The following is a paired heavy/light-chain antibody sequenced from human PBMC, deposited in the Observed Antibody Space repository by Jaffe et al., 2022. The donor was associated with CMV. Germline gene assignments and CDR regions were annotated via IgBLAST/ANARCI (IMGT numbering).Heavy chain of an antibody. CDR2: IIPIFGTA. CDR1: GGTFSSYA. Sequence: QVQLVQSGAEVKKPGSSVKVSCKASGGTFSSYAISWVRQAPGQGLEWMGGIIPIFGTANYAQKFQGRVTITADESTSTAYMELSSLRSEDTAVYYCARSRGQTAMAPLYYYGMDVWGQGTTVTVSS. V-gene: IGHV1-69*01. CDR3: ARSRGQTAMAPLYYYGMDV. J-gene: IGHJ6*02. D-gene: IGHD5-18*01.
Light chain of an antibody. CDR3: QQYNSYWMYT. CDR1: QSISSW. Sequence: DIQMTQSPSTLSASVGDRVTITCRASQSISSWLAWYQQKPGKAPKLLIYKASSLESGVPSRFSGSGSGTEFTLTISSLQPDDFATYYCQQYNSYWMYTFGQGTKLEIK. J-gene: IGKJ2*01. V-gene: IGKV1-5*03. CDR2: KAS.